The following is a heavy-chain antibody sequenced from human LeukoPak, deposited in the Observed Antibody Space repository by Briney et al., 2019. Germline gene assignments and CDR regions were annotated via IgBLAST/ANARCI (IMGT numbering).Heavy chain of an antibody. CDR3: ARSPPDYGDYEARGFDY. CDR1: GYSFTSYW. V-gene: IGHV5-51*01. D-gene: IGHD4-17*01. J-gene: IGHJ4*02. CDR2: IYPGDSDT. Sequence: GESLKISCKGSGYSFTSYWIGWVRQMPGKGLEWMGIIYPGDSDTRYSPSFQGQVTISADKSIGTAYLQWSSLKASDTAMYYCARSPPDYGDYEARGFDYWGQGTLVTVSS.